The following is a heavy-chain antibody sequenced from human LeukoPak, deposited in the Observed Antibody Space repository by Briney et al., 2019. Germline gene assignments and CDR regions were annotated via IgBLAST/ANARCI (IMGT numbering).Heavy chain of an antibody. D-gene: IGHD3-9*01. CDR1: GDSVSGISAA. CDR2: AFYRSKWYI. J-gene: IGHJ4*02. V-gene: IGHV6-1*01. Sequence: SQTLSLTCAISGDSVSGISAAWNWIRQSPSRGLEWLGRAFYRSKWYIDYAVSVKSRITIIPDTSKNQFSLRLNSVTPEDTAVYFCARDTIVVTGNSGYLDYWGQGILVTVSS. CDR3: ARDTIVVTGNSGYLDY.